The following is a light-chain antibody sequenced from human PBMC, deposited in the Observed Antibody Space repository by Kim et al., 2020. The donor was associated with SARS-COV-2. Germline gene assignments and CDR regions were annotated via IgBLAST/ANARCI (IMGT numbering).Light chain of an antibody. V-gene: IGLV2-14*03. CDR2: DGN. CDR1: SSNIGSYNY. Sequence: GKSISISCTGTSSNIGSYNYGSWHQQHPGKAPKLMIYDGNKRPSGISSRFSGSKSGSTASLTISGLQAEDEADYYCSSFTTRCTLVFGGGTKVTVL. CDR3: SSFTTRCTLV. J-gene: IGLJ3*02.